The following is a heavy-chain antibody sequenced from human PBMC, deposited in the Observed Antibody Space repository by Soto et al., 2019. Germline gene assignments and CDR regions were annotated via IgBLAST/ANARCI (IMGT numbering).Heavy chain of an antibody. CDR2: ITYDGSNK. J-gene: IGHJ4*02. CDR1: GFSFSKYG. Sequence: QVHLVESGGGVVQPGTSLRLSCAASGFSFSKYGIHWVRQAPGKGLEWVAIITYDGSNKYYLDSVKGRFTISRDNSRNTAFLQMDSLTAEDTATYYCAKALSEWIPTYCFDSWGQGAPVTVTS. D-gene: IGHD3-3*01. V-gene: IGHV3-30*18. CDR3: AKALSEWIPTYCFDS.